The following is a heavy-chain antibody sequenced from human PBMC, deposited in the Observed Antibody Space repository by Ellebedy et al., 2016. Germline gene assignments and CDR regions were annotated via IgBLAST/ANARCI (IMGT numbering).Heavy chain of an antibody. V-gene: IGHV4-38-2*02. CDR2: IYYSGST. Sequence: SETLSLXXTVSGYSISSGYYWGWIRQPPGRGLEWFGSIYYSGSTYYNPSLKSRVTISVDTSKNQFSLKLSSVTAADTAVYYCARADSYYYDSSGYYYYYYYGMDVWGQGTTVTVSS. CDR3: ARADSYYYDSSGYYYYYYYGMDV. CDR1: GYSISSGYY. J-gene: IGHJ6*02. D-gene: IGHD3-22*01.